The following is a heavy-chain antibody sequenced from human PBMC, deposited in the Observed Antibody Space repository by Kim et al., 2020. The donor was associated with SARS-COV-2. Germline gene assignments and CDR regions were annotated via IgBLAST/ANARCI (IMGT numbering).Heavy chain of an antibody. D-gene: IGHD4-17*01. V-gene: IGHV4-39*01. CDR3: ARLTLRFPHY. CDR2: IYYSGST. CDR1: GGSISSSSYY. Sequence: SETLSLTCTVSGGSISSSSYYWGWIRQPPGKGLEWIGSIYYSGSTYYNPSLKSRVTISVDTSKNQFSLKLSSVTAADTAVYYCARLTLRFPHYWGQGTLVTVSS. J-gene: IGHJ4*02.